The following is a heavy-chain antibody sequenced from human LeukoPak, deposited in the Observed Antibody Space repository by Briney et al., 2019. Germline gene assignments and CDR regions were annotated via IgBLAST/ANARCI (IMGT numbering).Heavy chain of an antibody. V-gene: IGHV1-24*01. D-gene: IGHD5-12*01. Sequence: ASVTVSCKVSGYTLTELSMHWVRQAPGKGLEWMGGFDPEDGETIYAQKFQGRVTMTEDTSTDTAYMELSSLRSEDTAVYYCATSGGDIVATTFDYWGQGTLVTVSS. J-gene: IGHJ4*02. CDR2: FDPEDGET. CDR1: GYTLTELS. CDR3: ATSGGDIVATTFDY.